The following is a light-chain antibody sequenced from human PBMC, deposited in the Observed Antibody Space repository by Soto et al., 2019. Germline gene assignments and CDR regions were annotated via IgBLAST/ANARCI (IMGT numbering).Light chain of an antibody. CDR1: ESISNNY. J-gene: IGKJ1*01. V-gene: IGKV3-20*01. Sequence: EIVLTQSPDTLSLSPGEEATLSCRTSESISNNYLAWYQQKAGQAPRLLIYGASGRATSIPDRFSGSGSGTDFILTISRLEPDDFAVYYCQQYRTSPTCTFGQGTNVEIK. CDR2: GAS. CDR3: QQYRTSPTCT.